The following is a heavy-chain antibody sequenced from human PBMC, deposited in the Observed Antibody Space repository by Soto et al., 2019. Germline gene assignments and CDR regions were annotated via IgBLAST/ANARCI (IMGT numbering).Heavy chain of an antibody. Sequence: EVQLVESGGGLVQPGGSLRLSCAASGFTFSTYWMTWVHQAPGKGLEWVANIKQDGSEYYYVGSVKGRFTISRDNAKNSLYLQMNSLRAEDTAVYYCARGAFPTWGSYPLDYWGQGTLVTVSS. J-gene: IGHJ4*02. D-gene: IGHD3-16*02. V-gene: IGHV3-7*04. CDR3: ARGAFPTWGSYPLDY. CDR2: IKQDGSEY. CDR1: GFTFSTYW.